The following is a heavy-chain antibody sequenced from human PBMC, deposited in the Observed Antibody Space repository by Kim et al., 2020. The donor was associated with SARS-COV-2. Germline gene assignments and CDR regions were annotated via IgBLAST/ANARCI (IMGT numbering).Heavy chain of an antibody. CDR2: IIPIFGTA. D-gene: IGHD2-8*01. Sequence: SVKVSCKASGGTFSSYAISWVRQAPGQGLEWMGGIIPIFGTANYAQKFQGRVTITADESTSTAYMELSSLRSEDTAVYYCARGGGRYCTNGVCYKFKNWFDPWGQGTLVTVSS. J-gene: IGHJ5*02. CDR1: GGTFSSYA. V-gene: IGHV1-69*13. CDR3: ARGGGRYCTNGVCYKFKNWFDP.